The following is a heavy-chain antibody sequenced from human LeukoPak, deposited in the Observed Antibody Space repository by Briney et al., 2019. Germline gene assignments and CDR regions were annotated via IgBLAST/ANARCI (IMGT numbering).Heavy chain of an antibody. Sequence: SETLSLTCTVSGGSISSSSYYWGWIRQPPGKGLEWIGSIYYSGSTYYNPSLKSRVTISVDTSKNQFSLMLSSVTAADTAVYYCARHGMTTYYYYYYMDVWGKGTTVTVSS. CDR3: ARHGMTTYYYYYYMDV. V-gene: IGHV4-39*01. D-gene: IGHD4-11*01. CDR1: GGSISSSSYY. CDR2: IYYSGST. J-gene: IGHJ6*03.